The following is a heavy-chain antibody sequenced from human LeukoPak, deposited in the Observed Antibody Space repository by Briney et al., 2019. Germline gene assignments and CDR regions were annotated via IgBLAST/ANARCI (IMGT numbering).Heavy chain of an antibody. J-gene: IGHJ4*02. Sequence: GGSLRLSCAASGFTFSNYAMSWVRQAPGEGLEWVSTVPGSGSSTSYADSVQGRFTISRDNSKNTLYLQMNSLRAEDTAVYYCAKDLKAVLFAYFDYWGQGALVTVSS. CDR1: GFTFSNYA. D-gene: IGHD3-16*01. V-gene: IGHV3-23*01. CDR3: AKDLKAVLFAYFDY. CDR2: VPGSGSST.